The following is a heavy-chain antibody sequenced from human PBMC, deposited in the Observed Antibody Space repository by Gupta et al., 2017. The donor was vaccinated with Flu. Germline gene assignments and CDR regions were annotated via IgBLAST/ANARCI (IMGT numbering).Heavy chain of an antibody. CDR3: AGIAVTGTAGSFDI. Sequence: QVQLVQSGAEVQKPGASVKVSCRSSGHTFTAYWIHWVRQGPGQGLEWMGRINPDSGGTTYAQKFQGRVTMTRDTSISTAYMELTRVTSDDTAIYYCAGIAVTGTAGSFDIWGRGTIVTVSP. D-gene: IGHD6-19*01. CDR1: GHTFTAYW. V-gene: IGHV1-2*06. CDR2: INPDSGGT. J-gene: IGHJ3*02.